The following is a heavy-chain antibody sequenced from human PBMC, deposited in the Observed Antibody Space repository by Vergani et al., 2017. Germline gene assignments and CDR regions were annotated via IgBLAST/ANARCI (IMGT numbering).Heavy chain of an antibody. Sequence: QVQLQESGPGLVKPSETLSLTCTVSGDSVISTDYHWGWIRQPPGKGLEWIGHIDYRGNTYYNPSLKSPITISADTSKNQFSLNVTSVTAADTAVYYCAGHYGPDYDVWSGYYAPAWGQGTLVIVSS. CDR2: IDYRGNT. CDR1: GDSVISTDYH. CDR3: AGHYGPDYDVWSGYYAPA. V-gene: IGHV4-30-4*08. J-gene: IGHJ5*02. D-gene: IGHD3-3*01.